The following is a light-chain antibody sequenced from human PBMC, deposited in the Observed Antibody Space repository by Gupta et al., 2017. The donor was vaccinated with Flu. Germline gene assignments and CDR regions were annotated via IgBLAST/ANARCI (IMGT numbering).Light chain of an antibody. V-gene: IGKV1D-16*01. CDR2: ATS. CDR1: QDIGNW. CDR3: QQYNSYPLT. Sequence: GDRVTITCRASQDIGNWLAWYQQKPQSAPKSLIFATSTLLSGIPSRFSGTGSGTDVTLTITGLQAEDVGTYYCQQYNSYPLTFGGGTKVEI. J-gene: IGKJ4*01.